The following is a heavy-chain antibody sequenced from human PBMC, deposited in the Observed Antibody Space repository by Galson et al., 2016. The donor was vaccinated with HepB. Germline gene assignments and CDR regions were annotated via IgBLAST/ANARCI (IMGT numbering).Heavy chain of an antibody. CDR2: INGVGYGSTT. V-gene: IGHV3-23*01. J-gene: IGHJ5*02. D-gene: IGHD3-10*01. Sequence: SLRLSCAASGFPFGTYAMSWVRQAPGKGLEWLSAINGVGYGSTTYYRESVKGRFTISRDISKNTLSLQMSSLRAEDTAVNYCVKQIDRGTLDRWGQGTLVIVSS. CDR1: GFPFGTYA. CDR3: VKQIDRGTLDR.